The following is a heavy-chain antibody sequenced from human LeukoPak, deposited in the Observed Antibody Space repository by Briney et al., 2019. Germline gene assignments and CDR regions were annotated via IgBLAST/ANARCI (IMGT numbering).Heavy chain of an antibody. CDR2: MNPNSGNT. Sequence: ASVKVSCKASGYSFTSYNINWVRQATGQGLEWMGWMNPNSGNTGYAQKFQGRVTMTRNTSISTAYMELSSLRSEDTAVYYCARAERIAASSGYNWFDPWGQGTLVTVSP. J-gene: IGHJ5*02. V-gene: IGHV1-8*01. CDR1: GYSFTSYN. CDR3: ARAERIAASSGYNWFDP. D-gene: IGHD6-6*01.